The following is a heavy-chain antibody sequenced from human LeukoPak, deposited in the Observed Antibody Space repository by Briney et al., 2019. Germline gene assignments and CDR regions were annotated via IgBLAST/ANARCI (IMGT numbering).Heavy chain of an antibody. V-gene: IGHV4-61*02. CDR3: ARRAPSPYSSSSFYYYYYMDV. D-gene: IGHD6-6*01. CDR2: IYTSGST. J-gene: IGHJ6*03. CDR1: GGSISGGSYY. Sequence: SQTLSLTCTVSGGSISGGSYYWSWIRQPAGKGLEWIGRIYTSGSTNYNPSLRSRVTISVDTSKNQFSLKLSSVTAADTVVYYCARRAPSPYSSSSFYYYYYMDVWGKGTTVTVSS.